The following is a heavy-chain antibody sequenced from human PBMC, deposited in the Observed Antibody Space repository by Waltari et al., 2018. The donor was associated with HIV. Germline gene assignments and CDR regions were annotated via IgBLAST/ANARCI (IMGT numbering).Heavy chain of an antibody. CDR3: ASRARQQPMNAFDI. CDR1: VGHFRCFL. J-gene: IGHJ3*02. D-gene: IGHD6-13*01. Sequence: QSQLVQPGAEVKKPVSSVKVSAKAAVGHFRCFLTSRARQAPGQGPEWMGGIIPIFGTANYAQKFQGRVTITADESTSTAYMELSSLRSEDTAVYYCASRARQQPMNAFDIWGQGTMVTVSS. V-gene: IGHV1-69*01. CDR2: IIPIFGTA.